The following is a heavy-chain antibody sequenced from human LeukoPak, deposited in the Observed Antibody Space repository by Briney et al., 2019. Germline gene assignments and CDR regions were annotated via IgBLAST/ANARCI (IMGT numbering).Heavy chain of an antibody. CDR1: GGSISSGGYY. D-gene: IGHD3-16*02. CDR3: ARDIVITFGGVIANDY. CDR2: IYHSGST. J-gene: IGHJ4*02. V-gene: IGHV4-30-2*01. Sequence: SETLSHTCTVSGGSISSGGYYWSWIRQPPGKGLEWIGYIYHSGSTYYNPSLKSRVTITVDRSKNQFSLKLSSVTAADTAVYYCARDIVITFGGVIANDYWGQGTLVTVSS.